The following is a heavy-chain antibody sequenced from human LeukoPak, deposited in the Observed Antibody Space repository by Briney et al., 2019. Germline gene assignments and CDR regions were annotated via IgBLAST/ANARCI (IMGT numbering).Heavy chain of an antibody. Sequence: RAGGSLRLSCAASGFTFDDYGMNWVRHPPGKGLEWVSGINCNGGSTGYADSVKGRFTISRDNAKNSLYLQMKSLRAEDTALYHCARVGFSGYESWFDPWGQGTLVTVSS. CDR3: ARVGFSGYESWFDP. V-gene: IGHV3-20*01. D-gene: IGHD5-12*01. CDR2: INCNGGST. CDR1: GFTFDDYG. J-gene: IGHJ5*02.